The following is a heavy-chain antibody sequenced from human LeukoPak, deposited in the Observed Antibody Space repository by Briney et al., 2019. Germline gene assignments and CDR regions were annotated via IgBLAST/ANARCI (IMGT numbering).Heavy chain of an antibody. CDR3: GRGGIAAAASGIDY. J-gene: IGHJ4*02. CDR1: GGSISSGGYS. D-gene: IGHD6-13*01. CDR2: IYQNGNT. V-gene: IGHV4-30-2*01. Sequence: SETLSLTCAVSGGSISSGGYSWSWIRQPPGKGLEWIGYIYQNGNTYYNPSLKSRVTISVDRSRNQFSLNLSSVTAADTAVYYCGRGGIAAAASGIDYWGQGTLVAVSS.